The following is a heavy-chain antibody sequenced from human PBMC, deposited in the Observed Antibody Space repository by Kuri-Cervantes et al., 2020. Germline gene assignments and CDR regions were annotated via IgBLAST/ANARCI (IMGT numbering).Heavy chain of an antibody. Sequence: GESLKISCAASGFTFSSYGMHWVRQAPGKGLEWVAVISYDGSNNYYADSVKGRFTISRDSSKNTLYLQMNSLRAEDTAVYYRARSRFGYFDYWGQGTLVTVSS. CDR3: ARSRFGYFDY. J-gene: IGHJ4*02. V-gene: IGHV3-30*03. D-gene: IGHD3-10*01. CDR2: ISYDGSNN. CDR1: GFTFSSYG.